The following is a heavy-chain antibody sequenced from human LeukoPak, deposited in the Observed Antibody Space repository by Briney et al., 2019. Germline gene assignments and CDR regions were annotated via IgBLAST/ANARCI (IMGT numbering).Heavy chain of an antibody. CDR3: ARLGGSSSSLYYYYYYMDV. D-gene: IGHD6-6*01. Sequence: PSETLSLTCTVSGYSISSGYDWGWIRQPPGKGLEWIGSIYYRRTTYYNPSLKSRVTISVDTSKNQFSLKLSSVTAADTAVYYCARLGGSSSSLYYYYYYMDVWGKGTTVTVSS. J-gene: IGHJ6*03. CDR1: GYSISSGYD. V-gene: IGHV4-38-2*02. CDR2: IYYRRTT.